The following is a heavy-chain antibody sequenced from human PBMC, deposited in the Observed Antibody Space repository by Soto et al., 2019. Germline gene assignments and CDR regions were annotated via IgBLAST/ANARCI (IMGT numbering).Heavy chain of an antibody. CDR1: GASISTYY. Sequence: QVQLQESGPGLVKPSETLSLTCTVSGASISTYYWSWIRQPPGKGLEWIGYIYYSGNTNYNPSLKSRVAISLDTSKNQFSLNLTSVTAADTAVYYCAREGFSQPENWFDPWGQGTLVTVSS. CDR2: IYYSGNT. CDR3: AREGFSQPENWFDP. J-gene: IGHJ5*02. V-gene: IGHV4-59*01.